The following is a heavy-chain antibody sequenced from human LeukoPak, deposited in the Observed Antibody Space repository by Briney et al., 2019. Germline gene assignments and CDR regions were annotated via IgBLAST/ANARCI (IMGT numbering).Heavy chain of an antibody. CDR2: ISGSDGST. J-gene: IGHJ5*02. Sequence: GGSLRLSCAASVCTFNNYAMTWVRQAPGKGLDWVSAISGSDGSTYYSDSVTGRFTISRDNSKNILYLQMTSLRTDDTAVYYCAKDGYDFWSAYQIDLWGQGTLVTVSS. CDR1: VCTFNNYA. CDR3: AKDGYDFWSAYQIDL. V-gene: IGHV3-23*01. D-gene: IGHD3-3*01.